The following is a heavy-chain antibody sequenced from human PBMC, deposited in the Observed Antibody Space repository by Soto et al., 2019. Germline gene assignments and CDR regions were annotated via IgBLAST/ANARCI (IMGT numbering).Heavy chain of an antibody. D-gene: IGHD4-17*01. J-gene: IGHJ6*02. Sequence: PSQTLSLTCAISGDSVSSNSAAWNWIRQSPSRGLEWLGRTYYRSKWYNDYAVSVKSRITINPDTSKNQFSLQLNSVTPEDTAVYYCAREDYGGNSEHYYYYGMDVWGQGTTVTVSS. CDR3: AREDYGGNSEHYYYYGMDV. CDR2: TYYRSKWYN. V-gene: IGHV6-1*01. CDR1: GDSVSSNSAA.